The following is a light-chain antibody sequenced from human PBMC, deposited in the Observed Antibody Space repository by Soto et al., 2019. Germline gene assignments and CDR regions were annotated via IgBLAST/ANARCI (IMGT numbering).Light chain of an antibody. V-gene: IGKV1-27*01. CDR1: QGISKY. J-gene: IGKJ1*01. Sequence: DIQMTQSPSSLSASVGDRGNITCRASQGISKYLAWYQQKPGKVPKLLIYAASTLQSGGPSRFSGSGSGTDFTLTISSLQPEDVATYYCQKYNSAPCTFGQGTNVEIK. CDR3: QKYNSAPCT. CDR2: AAS.